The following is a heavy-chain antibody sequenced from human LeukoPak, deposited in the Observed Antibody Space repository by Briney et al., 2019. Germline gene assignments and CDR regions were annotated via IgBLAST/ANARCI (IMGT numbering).Heavy chain of an antibody. CDR2: ISYDGSNK. CDR3: AKDRGYCTGGNCYWGNYFGY. J-gene: IGHJ4*02. Sequence: PGRSLRLSCAASGFAFSSYGMHWVRQGPGKGLEWVAVISYDGSNKYYADSVKGRFTISRDNSKNTLYLQMNSLIAEDTAVYYCAKDRGYCTGGNCYWGNYFGYWGQGTLVTVSS. CDR1: GFAFSSYG. D-gene: IGHD2-15*01. V-gene: IGHV3-30*18.